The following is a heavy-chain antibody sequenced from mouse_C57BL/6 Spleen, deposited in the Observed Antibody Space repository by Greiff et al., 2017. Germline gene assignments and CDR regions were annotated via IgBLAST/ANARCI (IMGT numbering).Heavy chain of an antibody. CDR1: GYTFTSYW. J-gene: IGHJ2*01. V-gene: IGHV1-55*01. CDR3: AREMAYDYDGGPY. D-gene: IGHD2-4*01. CDR2: IYPGSGST. Sequence: QVQLQQPGAALVKPGASVKMSCKASGYTFTSYWITWVKPRPGQGLEWIGDIYPGSGSTNYNEKFKSKATLTVDTSSSTAYMQLSSRTSEDSAVYYCAREMAYDYDGGPYWGQGTTLTVAS.